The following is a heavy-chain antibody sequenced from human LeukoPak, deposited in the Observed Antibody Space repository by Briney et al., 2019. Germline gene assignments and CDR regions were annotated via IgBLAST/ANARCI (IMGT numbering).Heavy chain of an antibody. Sequence: ETLSLTCAVYGGSFSGYYWSWVRQAPGKGLEWVSVLYSGGSAYYADSERGRFTISRDNSKNTLYLQMNSLRVEDTAVYYCARDSHKGFWGQGTLVTVSS. CDR1: GGSFSGYY. J-gene: IGHJ4*02. CDR3: ARDSHKGF. CDR2: LYSGGSA. V-gene: IGHV3-66*01.